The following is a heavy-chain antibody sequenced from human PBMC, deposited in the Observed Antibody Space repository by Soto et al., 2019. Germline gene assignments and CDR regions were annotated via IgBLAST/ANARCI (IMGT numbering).Heavy chain of an antibody. CDR3: ARGGEDCSGGSCYLWFDP. Sequence: GASVKVSCKASGYTFTSYDINWVRQATGQGLEWMGWMNPNSGNTGYAQKFQGRVTMTRNTSISTAYMELSSLRSEDTAVYYCARGGEDCSGGSCYLWFDPWGQGTLVTVSS. CDR2: MNPNSGNT. V-gene: IGHV1-8*01. CDR1: GYTFTSYD. D-gene: IGHD2-15*01. J-gene: IGHJ5*02.